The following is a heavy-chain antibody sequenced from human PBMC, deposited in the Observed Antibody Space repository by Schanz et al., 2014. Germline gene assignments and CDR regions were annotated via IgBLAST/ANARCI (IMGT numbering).Heavy chain of an antibody. J-gene: IGHJ5*02. V-gene: IGHV1-3*04. CDR2: INTGSGNT. CDR3: ARGISGYGANNYFDH. D-gene: IGHD5-12*01. CDR1: EYSFTSYS. Sequence: QLHLVQSGAEVKKPGASVKVSCKASEYSFTSYSMHWVRQAPGQRLEWMGWINTGSGNTKYSQNFQGRVTITRDTTASTTYMELRRSRSEDAAVYARARGISGYGANNYFDHWGQGTLXTVSS.